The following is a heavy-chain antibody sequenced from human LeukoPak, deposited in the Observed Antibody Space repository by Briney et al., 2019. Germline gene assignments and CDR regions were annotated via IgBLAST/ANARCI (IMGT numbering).Heavy chain of an antibody. CDR3: AKRGVVIRAVIIVGFHKEAYYFDY. CDR1: GITLSNYG. J-gene: IGHJ4*02. CDR2: ISDRGGST. Sequence: GGSLRLSGAVSGITLSNYGMSWVRQAPGKGLQWVAGISDRGGSTNYADSVKGRFTISRDNSKNTLYLQMNSLRAEDTAVYFCAKRGVVIRAVIIVGFHKEAYYFDYWGQGALVTVSS. V-gene: IGHV3-23*01. D-gene: IGHD3-10*01.